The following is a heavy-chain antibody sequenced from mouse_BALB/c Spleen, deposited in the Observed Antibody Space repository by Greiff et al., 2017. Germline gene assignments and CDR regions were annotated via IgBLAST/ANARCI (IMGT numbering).Heavy chain of an antibody. V-gene: IGHV2-6-7*01. CDR2: IWGDGST. Sequence: VQLQQSGPGLVAPSQSLSITCTVSGFSLTGYGVNWVRQPPGKGLEWLGMIWGDGSTDYNSALKSRLSISKDNSKSQVFLKMNSLQTDDTARYYCARDPGAGTSWFAYWGQGTLVTVSA. CDR1: GFSLTGYG. J-gene: IGHJ3*01. D-gene: IGHD4-1*01. CDR3: ARDPGAGTSWFAY.